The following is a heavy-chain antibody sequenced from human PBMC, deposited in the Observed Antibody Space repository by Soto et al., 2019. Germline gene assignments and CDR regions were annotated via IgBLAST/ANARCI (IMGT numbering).Heavy chain of an antibody. CDR3: ATRGYSYGYVDY. Sequence: GASVKVSCKVSGYALTELSMHWVLQAPGKGLEWMGGFDPEDGETIYAQKFQGRVTMTEDTSTDTAYMELSSLRSEDTAVYYCATRGYSYGYVDYWGQGTLVTVSS. J-gene: IGHJ4*02. V-gene: IGHV1-24*01. CDR1: GYALTELS. D-gene: IGHD5-18*01. CDR2: FDPEDGET.